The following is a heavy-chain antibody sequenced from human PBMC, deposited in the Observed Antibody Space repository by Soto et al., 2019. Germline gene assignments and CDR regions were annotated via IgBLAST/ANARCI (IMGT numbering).Heavy chain of an antibody. CDR3: ARDRIAARPAGGRFDP. CDR1: GFTFSSYG. J-gene: IGHJ5*02. CDR2: IWYDGSNK. D-gene: IGHD6-6*01. V-gene: IGHV3-33*01. Sequence: GGSLRLSCAASGFTFSSYGMHWVRQAPGKGLEWVAVIWYDGSNKYYADSVKGRFTISRDNSKNTLYLQMNSLRAEDTAVYYCARDRIAARPAGGRFDPWGQGTLVTVS.